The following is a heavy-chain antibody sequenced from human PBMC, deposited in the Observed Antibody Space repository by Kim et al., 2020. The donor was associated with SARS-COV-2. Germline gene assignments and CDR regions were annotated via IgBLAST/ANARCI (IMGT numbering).Heavy chain of an antibody. D-gene: IGHD3-10*01. J-gene: IGHJ4*02. CDR2: INSDGSST. V-gene: IGHV3-74*01. CDR3: ASITMVRGVLPVDY. Sequence: GGSLRLSCAASGFTFSSYWMHWVRQAPGKGLVWVSRINSDGSSTSYADSVKGRFTISRDNAKNTLYLQMNSLRAEDTAVYYCASITMVRGVLPVDYWGQGTLVTVSS. CDR1: GFTFSSYW.